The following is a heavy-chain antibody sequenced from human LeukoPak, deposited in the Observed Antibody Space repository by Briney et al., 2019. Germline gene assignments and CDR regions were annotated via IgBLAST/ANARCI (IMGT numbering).Heavy chain of an antibody. J-gene: IGHJ4*02. CDR3: ARTYDFWSGYSYYLDY. V-gene: IGHV3-21*01. CDR2: ISSSSSYI. D-gene: IGHD3-3*01. CDR1: GFTFSSYS. Sequence: GGSLRLSCAASGFTFSSYSMNWVRQAPGKGLGWVSSISSSSSYIYYADSVKGRFTISRDNAKNSLYLQMNSLRAEDTAVYYCARTYDFWSGYSYYLDYWGQGTLVTVSS.